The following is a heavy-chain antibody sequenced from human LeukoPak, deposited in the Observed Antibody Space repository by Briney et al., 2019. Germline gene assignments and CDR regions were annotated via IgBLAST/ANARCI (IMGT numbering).Heavy chain of an antibody. Sequence: ASVKVSCKASGGTFSSYAISWVRQAPGQGLEWMGWINPNSGGTNYAQKFQGRVTMTRDTSISTAYMELSRLRSDDTAVYYCARLPGIAAYWGQGTLVTVSS. D-gene: IGHD6-25*01. J-gene: IGHJ4*02. CDR2: INPNSGGT. V-gene: IGHV1-2*02. CDR1: GGTFSSYA. CDR3: ARLPGIAAY.